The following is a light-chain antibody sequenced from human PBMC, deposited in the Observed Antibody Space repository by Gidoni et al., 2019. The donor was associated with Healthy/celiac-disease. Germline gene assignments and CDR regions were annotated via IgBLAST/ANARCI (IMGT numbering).Light chain of an antibody. CDR2: AAS. V-gene: IGKV1-8*01. Sequence: AIRMTQSPSSFSASTGDRVTIPCRASQGISCYLAWYQKTPGKAPKLLIYAASTLQSGVPSRFGGSGSGTDFTLTISCLQSEDFATYCCQQYYSYPRTFGQGTKVEIK. J-gene: IGKJ1*01. CDR1: QGISCY. CDR3: QQYYSYPRT.